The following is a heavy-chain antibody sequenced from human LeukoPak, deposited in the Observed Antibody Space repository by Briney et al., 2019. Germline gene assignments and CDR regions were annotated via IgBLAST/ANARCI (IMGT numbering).Heavy chain of an antibody. D-gene: IGHD2-2*01. CDR1: GFTFSAYA. V-gene: IGHV3-30*04. CDR2: ISDDGNIV. J-gene: IGHJ5*02. Sequence: GRSLRLSCAASGFTFSAYAMHWVRQAPGKGLEWMAVISDDGNIVQYVDSVKGRFTISRDNSKNTLYLQMNSLRPEDTAVYYCARARTIDCSGTSCRRFDPWGRGTLVTVSS. CDR3: ARARTIDCSGTSCRRFDP.